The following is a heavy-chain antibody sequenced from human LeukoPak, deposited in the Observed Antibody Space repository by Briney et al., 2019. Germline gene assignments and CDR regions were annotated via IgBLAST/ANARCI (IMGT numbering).Heavy chain of an antibody. CDR3: ARDSTVTTGY. D-gene: IGHD4-17*01. J-gene: IGHJ4*02. CDR1: GFTFSSYS. Sequence: PGGSLRLSCAASGFTFSSYSMNWVRQAPGKGLEWVSSISSSSSYIYYADSVKGRFTISRDNAKNSLYLQMNGLRAEDTAVYYCARDSTVTTGYWGQGTLVTVSS. V-gene: IGHV3-21*01. CDR2: ISSSSSYI.